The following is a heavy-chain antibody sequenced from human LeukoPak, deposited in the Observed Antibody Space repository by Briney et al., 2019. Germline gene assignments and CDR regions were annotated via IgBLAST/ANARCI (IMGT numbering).Heavy chain of an antibody. J-gene: IGHJ5*02. V-gene: IGHV3-74*01. CDR3: ARVGSSSSLNWFDP. CDR1: GFNFSCHW. CDR2: INSDGSSI. D-gene: IGHD6-6*01. Sequence: GSLRLSCAASGFNFSCHWMHWVRQAPGKGLVWVSRINSDGSSISYADSVKGRFTISRDNAKNTLYLQMNSLRAEDTAVYYCARVGSSSSLNWFDPWGQGTLVTVSS.